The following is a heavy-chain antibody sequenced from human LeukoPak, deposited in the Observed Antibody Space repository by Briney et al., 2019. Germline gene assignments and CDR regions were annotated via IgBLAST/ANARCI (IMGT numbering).Heavy chain of an antibody. CDR2: ISAYNGNT. Sequence: GASVKVSCKASGYTFTSYGISWVRQAPGQGLEGMGWISAYNGNTNYAQKLQGRVTMTTDTSTSTAYMELRSLRSDDTAVYYCAYYKRDGGYCSSTSCQGFSFDYWGQGTLVTVSS. CDR1: GYTFTSYG. CDR3: AYYKRDGGYCSSTSCQGFSFDY. D-gene: IGHD2-2*01. V-gene: IGHV1-18*01. J-gene: IGHJ4*02.